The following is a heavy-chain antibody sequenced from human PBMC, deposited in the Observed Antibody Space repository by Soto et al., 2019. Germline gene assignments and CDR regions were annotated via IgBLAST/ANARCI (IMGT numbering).Heavy chain of an antibody. V-gene: IGHV3-23*01. CDR3: AKDQKRYCSGGSCYSIGYYFDY. D-gene: IGHD2-15*01. CDR2: ISGSGGST. J-gene: IGHJ4*02. CDR1: GFTFSSYA. Sequence: EVQLLESGGGLVQPGGSLRLSCAASGFTFSSYAMSWVRQAPGKGLEWVSAISGSGGSTYYADSVKGRFTISGDNSKNPLYLQMNSLRAEDTAVYYCAKDQKRYCSGGSCYSIGYYFDYWGQGTLVTVSS.